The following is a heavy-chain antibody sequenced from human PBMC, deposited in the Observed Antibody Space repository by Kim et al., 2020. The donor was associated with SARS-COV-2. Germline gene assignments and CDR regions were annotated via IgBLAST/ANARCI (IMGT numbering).Heavy chain of an antibody. J-gene: IGHJ4*02. CDR3: AKMRGEGVTKAFDK. Sequence: YTASVKGRSTTSRDNSSNTLYRQMNSLRADDTGVYYCAKMRGEGVTKAFDKWGQGTLVSVSS. D-gene: IGHD3-10*01. V-gene: IGHV3-30-3*02.